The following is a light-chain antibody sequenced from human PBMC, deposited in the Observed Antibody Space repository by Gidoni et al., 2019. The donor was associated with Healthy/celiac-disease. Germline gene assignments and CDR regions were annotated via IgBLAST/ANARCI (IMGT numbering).Light chain of an antibody. CDR3: SSYTSSSTLV. CDR1: SSDVGGYNF. J-gene: IGLJ2*01. Sequence: QSALTQHVSVSGSPGQSITISCTGTSSDVGGYNFVSWYQQHPGKAPKLMIYEVSNRPSGVSNRFSGSKSGNTASLTISGLQAEDEADYYCSSYTSSSTLVFGGGTKLTVL. V-gene: IGLV2-14*01. CDR2: EVS.